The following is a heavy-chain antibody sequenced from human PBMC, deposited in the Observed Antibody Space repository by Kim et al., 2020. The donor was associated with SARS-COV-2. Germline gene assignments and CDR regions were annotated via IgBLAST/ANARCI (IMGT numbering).Heavy chain of an antibody. CDR2: IRSKFDNYAT. J-gene: IGHJ4*02. CDR3: TRQVDATHDY. Sequence: GGSLRLSCAASGFTFAGSHIHWVRQGSGRGLEWVAHIRSKFDNYATAYAASVKGRFTISRDDSDNAAYLQMNSLKTEDTAVYFCTRQVDATHDYWGQGTLVTVSS. CDR1: GFTFAGSH. D-gene: IGHD2-15*01. V-gene: IGHV3-73*01.